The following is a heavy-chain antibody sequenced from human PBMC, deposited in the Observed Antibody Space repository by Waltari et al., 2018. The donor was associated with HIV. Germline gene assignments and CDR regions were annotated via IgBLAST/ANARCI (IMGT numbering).Heavy chain of an antibody. J-gene: IGHJ4*02. Sequence: EVQLVESGGGLVQPGGSLRLSCTASGFTFNNFAMSWVRQAPGKGLEWVSVISGSGGTTYYADSVKGRFTVSRDNFKNTVYLQMNSLRAGDTAIYYCEKAVMETAVSSPVDCWGQGALVTVSS. CDR1: GFTFNNFA. V-gene: IGHV3-23*04. CDR3: EKAVMETAVSSPVDC. D-gene: IGHD5-18*01. CDR2: ISGSGGTT.